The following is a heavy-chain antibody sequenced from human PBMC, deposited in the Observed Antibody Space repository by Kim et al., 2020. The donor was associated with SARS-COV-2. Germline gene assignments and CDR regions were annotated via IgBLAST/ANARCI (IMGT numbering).Heavy chain of an antibody. CDR3: AKGDQGYYDSSGYYSYGMDV. Sequence: GSLRLSCAASGFTFSSYAMSWVRQAPGKGLEWVSAISGSGGSTYYADSVKGRFTISRDNSKNTLYLQMNSLRAEDTAVYYCAKGDQGYYDSSGYYSYGMDVWGQGTTVTVSS. CDR1: GFTFSSYA. V-gene: IGHV3-23*01. J-gene: IGHJ6*02. CDR2: ISGSGGST. D-gene: IGHD3-22*01.